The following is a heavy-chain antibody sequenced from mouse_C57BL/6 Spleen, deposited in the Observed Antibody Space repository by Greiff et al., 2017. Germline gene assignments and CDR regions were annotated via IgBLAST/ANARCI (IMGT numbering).Heavy chain of an antibody. J-gene: IGHJ2*01. CDR1: GYTFTSYC. Sequence: QVQLQQPGAELVKPGASVKMSCKASGYTFTSYCITWVKQRPGQGLEWIGDIYPGSGNTNYNEKFKGKATLTVDTSSSTAYMQLRSLTSEDSAVYYCARRGVYVDGGGWGQGTTLTVAA. CDR2: IYPGSGNT. V-gene: IGHV1-55*01. D-gene: IGHD1-1*01. CDR3: ARRGVYVDGGG.